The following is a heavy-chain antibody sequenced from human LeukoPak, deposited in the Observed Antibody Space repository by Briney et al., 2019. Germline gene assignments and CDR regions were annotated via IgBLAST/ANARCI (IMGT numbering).Heavy chain of an antibody. CDR3: ARGPYGAVDY. CDR1: GGSISTSSYY. D-gene: IGHD4-17*01. J-gene: IGHJ4*02. CDR2: IYYSGST. V-gene: IGHV4-39*01. Sequence: SETLSLTCNVSGGSISTSSYYWGWIRQPPGKGLEWIGSIYYSGSTYYNPSLKNRVTISVDTSKNQVSLKLSSVTAADTAVYYCARGPYGAVDYWGQGTLVTVSS.